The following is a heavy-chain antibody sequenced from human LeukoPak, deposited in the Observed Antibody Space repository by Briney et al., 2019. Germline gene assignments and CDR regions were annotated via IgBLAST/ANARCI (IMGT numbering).Heavy chain of an antibody. CDR2: IYHSGST. D-gene: IGHD3-22*01. V-gene: IGHV4-30-2*01. CDR1: GGSISSGGYS. J-gene: IGHJ4*02. Sequence: KPSQTLSLTCAVSGGSISSGGYSWSWIRQPPGKGLEWIGYIYHSGSTYYNPSLKSRVTISVDRSKNQFSLKLSSVTAADTAVYYCARGQGFQRYYDSSGYDAWGQGTLVTVSS. CDR3: ARGQGFQRYYDSSGYDA.